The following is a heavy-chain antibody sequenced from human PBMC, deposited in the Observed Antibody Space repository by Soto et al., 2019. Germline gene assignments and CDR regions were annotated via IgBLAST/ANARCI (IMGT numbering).Heavy chain of an antibody. J-gene: IGHJ4*02. D-gene: IGHD2-15*01. CDR3: AKRRGAGGHFDY. CDR2: VSIGGST. Sequence: PGGSLRLSCAASGFTFSSYAMGWVRQGPGKGLEWVAVVSIGGSTHYADSVRGRFTISRDNSKNTLSLQMNSLTAEDTAVYFCAKRRGAGGHFDYGGQGALVTVSS. V-gene: IGHV3-23*01. CDR1: GFTFSSYA.